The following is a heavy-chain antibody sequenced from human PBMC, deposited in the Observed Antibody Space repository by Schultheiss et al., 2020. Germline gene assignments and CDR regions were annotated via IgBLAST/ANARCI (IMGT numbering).Heavy chain of an antibody. V-gene: IGHV4-59*01. CDR1: GGSISSYY. Sequence: SETLSLTCTVSGGSISSYYWSWIRQPPGKGLEWIGYIYYSGSTYYNPSLKSRVTISVDTSKTQFSLKVTSVTAADMAVYYCVRVCRASQSCYFDSWGQGALVTVSS. CDR2: IYYSGST. CDR3: VRVCRASQSCYFDS. J-gene: IGHJ4*02.